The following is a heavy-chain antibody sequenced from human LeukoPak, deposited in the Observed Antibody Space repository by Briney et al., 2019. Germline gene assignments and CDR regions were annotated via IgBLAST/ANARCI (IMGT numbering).Heavy chain of an antibody. V-gene: IGHV4-34*01. CDR3: ASSRAPGFYYYYGMDV. CDR1: GGSFSGYY. Sequence: SETLSLTCAVYGGSFSGYYWSWIRQPPGKGLEWIGEINHSGSTNYNPSLKSRVTISVDTSKNQFSLKLSSVTAADTAVYYCASSRAPGFYYYYGMDVWGQGTTVTVSS. J-gene: IGHJ6*02. CDR2: INHSGST. D-gene: IGHD1-26*01.